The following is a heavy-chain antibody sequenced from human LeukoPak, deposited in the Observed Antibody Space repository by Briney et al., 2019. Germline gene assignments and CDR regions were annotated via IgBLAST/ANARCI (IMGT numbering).Heavy chain of an antibody. Sequence: GGSLRLSCEASGFIFDDYAMHWVRQVPGKGLEWVSGISWKSDSMRYADSVKGRFTVTRDNAKNSLYLEMNSLRPEDTAFYYCAKDGGHSSVLYYFESWGQGTLVTVSS. CDR3: AKDGGHSSVLYYFES. J-gene: IGHJ4*02. CDR2: ISWKSDSM. D-gene: IGHD6-25*01. V-gene: IGHV3-9*01. CDR1: GFIFDDYA.